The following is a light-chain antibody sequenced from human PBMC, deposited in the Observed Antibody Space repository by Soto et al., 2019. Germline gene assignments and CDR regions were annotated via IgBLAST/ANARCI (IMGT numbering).Light chain of an antibody. V-gene: IGKV3-15*01. Sequence: EVGVTQVPATLSLSPGKRATLSCRASQSVSSLLAWYQQKPGQAPRLLIYRASTRATGISGRFSGSGSGTEFTLTISRLEPEDFAVYHCQQYCRSPVTFGGWPKV. J-gene: IGKJ4*01. CDR3: QQYCRSPVT. CDR2: RAS. CDR1: QSVSSL.